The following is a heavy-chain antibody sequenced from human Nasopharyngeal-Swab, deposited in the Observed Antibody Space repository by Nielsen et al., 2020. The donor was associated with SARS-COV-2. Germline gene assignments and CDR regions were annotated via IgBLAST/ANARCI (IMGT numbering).Heavy chain of an antibody. CDR1: GFTFNNYG. CDR3: AKDFSLSAFMVADMGFDY. J-gene: IGHJ4*02. CDR2: ISYDGSNK. Sequence: GGSPRLSCAASGFTFNNYGMHWVRQAPGKGLEWVAVISYDGSNKYYADSVKGRFIISRDNSKNTLYLQMNSLRAEDTAVYYCAKDFSLSAFMVADMGFDYWGQGTLVTVSS. D-gene: IGHD2/OR15-2a*01. V-gene: IGHV3-30*12.